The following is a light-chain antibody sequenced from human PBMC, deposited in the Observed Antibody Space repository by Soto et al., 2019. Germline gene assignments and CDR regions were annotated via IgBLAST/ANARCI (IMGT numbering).Light chain of an antibody. CDR3: QQYSSSPRT. CDR1: QTISSGF. V-gene: IGKV3-20*01. J-gene: IGKJ1*01. CDR2: DAS. Sequence: EIVLTQSPGNLYLSPGDRATLSCRASQTISSGFLAWYQQKVGQAPRLLIYDASNRATGVPDRFSGSGSGTDFSLTISRLEPEDFAVYHCQQYSSSPRTFGQGTKVDIK.